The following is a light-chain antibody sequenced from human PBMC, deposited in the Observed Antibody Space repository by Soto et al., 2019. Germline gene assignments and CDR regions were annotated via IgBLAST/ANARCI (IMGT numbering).Light chain of an antibody. J-gene: IGKJ3*01. CDR1: QSISSN. Sequence: EIVMTQSPATLSVSPGERATLSCRASQSISSNLAWYQQKPGQAPRLLIYGASTRATGIPATFSGSGSGTEFTLTISTLQSEHFAVYYCQHYNNWPFTFGPGTKVDLK. V-gene: IGKV3-15*01. CDR3: QHYNNWPFT. CDR2: GAS.